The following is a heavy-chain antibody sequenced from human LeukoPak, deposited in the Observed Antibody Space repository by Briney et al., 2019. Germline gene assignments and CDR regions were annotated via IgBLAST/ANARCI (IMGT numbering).Heavy chain of an antibody. V-gene: IGHV3-23*01. CDR2: ISGSGGRT. CDR3: AKRGVVIRVILVGFHKEAYYFDS. Sequence: PGGSLRLSCAVSGITLSNYGMSWVRQAPGKGLEWVAGISGSGGRTNYADSVKGRFTISRDNPKNTLYLQMNSLRAEDTAVYFCAKRGVVIRVILVGFHKEAYYFDSWGQEALVTVSS. CDR1: GITLSNYG. J-gene: IGHJ4*02. D-gene: IGHD3-22*01.